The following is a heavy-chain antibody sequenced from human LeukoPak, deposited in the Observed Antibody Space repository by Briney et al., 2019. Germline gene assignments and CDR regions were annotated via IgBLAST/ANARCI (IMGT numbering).Heavy chain of an antibody. CDR1: GGSISSNSYY. Sequence: SETLSLTCTVSGGSISSNSYYWGWIRQPPGKGLEWVGSVSYSGSTYYNPSLKSRVTISLDTSKNQFSLKLTSMTAADTAVYFCARDNVVDATSGIDYWGQGTLVTVSS. CDR3: ARDNVVDATSGIDY. V-gene: IGHV4-39*07. D-gene: IGHD1-26*01. J-gene: IGHJ4*02. CDR2: VSYSGST.